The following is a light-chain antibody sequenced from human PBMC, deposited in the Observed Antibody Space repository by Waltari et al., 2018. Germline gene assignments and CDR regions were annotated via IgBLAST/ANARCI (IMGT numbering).Light chain of an antibody. V-gene: IGKV3-20*01. J-gene: IGKJ4*02. CDR3: QQYDGSVVT. CDR2: GSS. CDR1: QTITGSW. Sequence: EIVLTQSPGTLSVSPGERVTVSCRASQTITGSWLTWYHQKPGQAPRLLIYGSSNRAPGIPDRFSGIGPGTDCTLTISRLEPEDSAVYYCQQYDGSVVTFGGGTKEEIK.